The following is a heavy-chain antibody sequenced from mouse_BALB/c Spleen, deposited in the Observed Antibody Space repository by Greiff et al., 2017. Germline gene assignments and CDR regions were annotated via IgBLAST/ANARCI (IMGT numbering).Heavy chain of an antibody. Sequence: EVKLVESGGDLVKPGGSLKLSCAASGFTFSSYGMSWVRQTPDKRLEWVATISSGGSYTYYPDSVKGRFTISRDNAKNTLYLQMSSLKSEDTAMYYCARPSSLLYYFDYWGQGTTLTVSS. CDR1: GFTFSSYG. D-gene: IGHD6-1*01. CDR2: ISSGGSYT. J-gene: IGHJ2*01. CDR3: ARPSSLLYYFDY. V-gene: IGHV5-6*02.